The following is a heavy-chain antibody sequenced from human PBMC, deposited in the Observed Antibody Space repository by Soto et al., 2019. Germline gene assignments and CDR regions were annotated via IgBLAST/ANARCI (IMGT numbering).Heavy chain of an antibody. J-gene: IGHJ4*02. CDR1: GYTFSTYG. Sequence: QVQLVQSETEVAEPGASVRLSCKTSGYTFSTYGLSWVRQAPGQGLEWMGWTVAISESTIYAQKFQGRVTVTPDRSTHTGYPELSRLTSDDTALYYCARVAGYGSGSRHFDNWGQGTLVTVSS. D-gene: IGHD3-10*01. CDR2: TVAISEST. CDR3: ARVAGYGSGSRHFDN. V-gene: IGHV1-18*01.